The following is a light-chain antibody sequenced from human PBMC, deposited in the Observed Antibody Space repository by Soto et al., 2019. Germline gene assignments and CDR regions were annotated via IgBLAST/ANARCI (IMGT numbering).Light chain of an antibody. CDR3: SSYKNSSTLPYV. V-gene: IGLV2-14*01. CDR2: DVN. CDR1: SSDVGGYNL. J-gene: IGLJ1*01. Sequence: QSALTQPASVSGAPGQSITISCTGTSSDVGGYNLVSWYQQYPDKAPKLMIFDVNTRPSGVSNRFSGYNSVNTASLTLSGPQAEDEDDYYCSSYKNSSTLPYVFGNGTKLTVL.